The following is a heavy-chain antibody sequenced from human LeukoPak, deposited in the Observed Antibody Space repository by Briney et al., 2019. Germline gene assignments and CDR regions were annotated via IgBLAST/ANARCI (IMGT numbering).Heavy chain of an antibody. CDR3: AREGLVAGDAFDI. D-gene: IGHD2-2*01. Sequence: ASVKVSCKASGYTFTSYYMHWVRQAPGQGLEWTGIINPSGGGTSYAQKFQGRVTMTRDTSTSTVYMELSSLRSEDTAVYHCAREGLVAGDAFDIWGQGTMVTVSS. J-gene: IGHJ3*02. CDR1: GYTFTSYY. CDR2: INPSGGGT. V-gene: IGHV1-46*01.